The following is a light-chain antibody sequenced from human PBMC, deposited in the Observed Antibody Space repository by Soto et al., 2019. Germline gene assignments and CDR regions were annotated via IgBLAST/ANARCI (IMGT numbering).Light chain of an antibody. CDR2: AAS. J-gene: IGKJ3*01. Sequence: EIVLTQSPGTLSLSPGERATLSCSASQSVSVNSLAWYQQKGGQAPRLLIYAASTRATGVPDRFSGTGSGIDFALTISRLETDDSAVYYCQQYGGSPFTFGPGTKVDIK. CDR1: QSVSVNS. CDR3: QQYGGSPFT. V-gene: IGKV3-20*01.